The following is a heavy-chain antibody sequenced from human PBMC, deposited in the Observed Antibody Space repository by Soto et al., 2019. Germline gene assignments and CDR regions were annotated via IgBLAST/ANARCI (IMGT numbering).Heavy chain of an antibody. CDR1: GFTFSSYG. CDR2: IWYDGSNK. V-gene: IGHV3-33*01. J-gene: IGHJ6*02. CDR3: ARDKSPNDYGGCMDV. Sequence: PGGSLRLSCAASGFTFSSYGMHWVRQAPGKGLEWVAVIWYDGSNKYYADSVKGRFTISRDNSKNTLYLQMNSLRAEDTAVYYCARDKSPNDYGGCMDVWGQGTTVTVSS. D-gene: IGHD4-17*01.